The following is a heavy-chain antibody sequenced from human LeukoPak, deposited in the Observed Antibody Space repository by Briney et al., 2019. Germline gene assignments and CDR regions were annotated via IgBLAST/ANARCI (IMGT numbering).Heavy chain of an antibody. J-gene: IGHJ4*02. CDR3: ARGRSTGYPYYFEY. V-gene: IGHV1-8*03. CDR2: MNPNSGST. Sequence: ASVKVSCKASGYTFTSYDINWVQQAAGQGLEWMGWMNPNSGSTGYAQKFQGRVTITRNTSISTAYMELSGLRSEDTAVYYCARGRSTGYPYYFEYWGQGTLVTVSS. CDR1: GYTFTSYD. D-gene: IGHD5-12*01.